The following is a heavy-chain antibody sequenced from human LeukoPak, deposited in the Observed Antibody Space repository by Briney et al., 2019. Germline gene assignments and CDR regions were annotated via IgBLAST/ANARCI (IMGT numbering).Heavy chain of an antibody. V-gene: IGHV3-21*01. CDR3: AREAGSGSSY. D-gene: IGHD3-10*01. Sequence: GGPLRLSCAASGFTFSSYSMNWVRQAPGEGLEWVSSISSSSSYIYYADSVKGRFTISRDNAKNSLYLQMNSLRAEDTAVYYCAREAGSGSSYWGQGTLVTVSS. CDR1: GFTFSSYS. J-gene: IGHJ4*02. CDR2: ISSSSSYI.